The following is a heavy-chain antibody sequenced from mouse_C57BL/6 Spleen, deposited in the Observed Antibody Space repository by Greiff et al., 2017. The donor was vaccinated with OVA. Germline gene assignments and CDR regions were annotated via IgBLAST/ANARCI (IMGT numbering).Heavy chain of an antibody. J-gene: IGHJ4*01. CDR1: GYTFTSYW. V-gene: IGHV1-55*01. Sequence: QVQLKQPGAELVKPGASVKMSCKASGYTFTSYWITWVKQRPGQGLEWIVDIYPGSGSTNSHEQFTSKATLTVDTSSSTAYMQLSRLTSEDSAVYYGARGVAYDYDDYARDYWGQGTSVTVSS. D-gene: IGHD2-4*01. CDR3: ARGVAYDYDDYARDY. CDR2: IYPGSGST.